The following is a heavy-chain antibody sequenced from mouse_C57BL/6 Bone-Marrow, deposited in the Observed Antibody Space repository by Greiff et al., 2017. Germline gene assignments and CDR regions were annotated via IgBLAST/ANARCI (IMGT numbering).Heavy chain of an antibody. Sequence: VQLQQPGAELVKPGASVKMSCKASGYTFTSYWITWVKQRPGQGLEWIGDIYPGSGSTNYNEKFKIKATLTVDTSSSTAYMQLSSLTSEDSAVDYCARSVYYFGYFDVWGTGTTVTVSS. D-gene: IGHD1-1*01. CDR3: ARSVYYFGYFDV. V-gene: IGHV1-55*01. J-gene: IGHJ1*03. CDR2: IYPGSGST. CDR1: GYTFTSYW.